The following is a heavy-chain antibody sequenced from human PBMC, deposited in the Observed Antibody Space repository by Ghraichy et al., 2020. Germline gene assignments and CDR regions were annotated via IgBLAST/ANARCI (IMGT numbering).Heavy chain of an antibody. CDR1: GFTFSTYE. V-gene: IGHV3-48*03. D-gene: IGHD3-22*01. CDR2: IKGSGTTL. J-gene: IGHJ4*02. Sequence: GGSLRLSCAASGFTFSTYEMHWVRQAPGKGLEWLSHIKGSGTTLFYAGSVRGRFTISRDNAKSSLYLQMNSLRVEDTAVYYCAREVRYDSGGTFDYWGQGTLVSVSS. CDR3: AREVRYDSGGTFDY.